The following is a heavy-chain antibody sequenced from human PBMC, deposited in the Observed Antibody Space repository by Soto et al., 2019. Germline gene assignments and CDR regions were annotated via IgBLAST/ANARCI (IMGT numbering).Heavy chain of an antibody. J-gene: IGHJ6*02. V-gene: IGHV1-3*01. CDR1: GYTFTSYA. CDR3: ARDPSSGWYFRSCGMDV. D-gene: IGHD6-19*01. CDR2: INAGNGNT. Sequence: QVQLVQSGAEVKKPGASVKVSCKASGYTFTSYAMHWVRQAPGQRLEWMGWINAGNGNTKYSQKFQGRVTITRDTSASTAYMELSSLRSEDTAVYYCARDPSSGWYFRSCGMDVWGQGTTVTVSS.